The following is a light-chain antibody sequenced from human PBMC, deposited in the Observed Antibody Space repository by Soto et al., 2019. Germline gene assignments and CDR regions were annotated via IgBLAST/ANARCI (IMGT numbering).Light chain of an antibody. CDR1: SSDVGSYNY. J-gene: IGLJ2*01. V-gene: IGLV2-14*01. CDR2: EVS. Sequence: QSALTQPASVSGSPGQSITISCTGTSSDVGSYNYVSWYQQHPGKAPKLMIYEVSNRPSGVSNRFSGSKSGNTASLTISGLQAEDEADYYCSSYTSFSTVVFGGGTQLTVL. CDR3: SSYTSFSTVV.